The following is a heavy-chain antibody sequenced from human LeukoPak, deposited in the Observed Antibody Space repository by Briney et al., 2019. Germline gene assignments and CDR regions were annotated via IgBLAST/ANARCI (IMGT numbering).Heavy chain of an antibody. CDR3: ARDYAHSYGQFDY. Sequence: PGRSLRLSCAASGFTFSSYDMHWVRQAPGKGLEWVAVIWYDGSNKYFADSVKGRFTISRDNSKNTLFLQMNTLRAEDTALYYCARDYAHSYGQFDYWGQGTLVTVPS. D-gene: IGHD2-2*01. CDR2: IWYDGSNK. CDR1: GFTFSSYD. J-gene: IGHJ4*02. V-gene: IGHV3-33*01.